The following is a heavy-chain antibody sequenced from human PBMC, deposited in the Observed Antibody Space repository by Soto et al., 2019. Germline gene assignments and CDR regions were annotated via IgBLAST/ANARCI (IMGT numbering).Heavy chain of an antibody. CDR1: GYTFTSYG. D-gene: IGHD1-7*01. V-gene: IGHV1-69*13. CDR3: ARDMGNNWNYDY. Sequence: SVKVSCKASGYTFTSYGISWVRQAPGQGLEWMGGIIPIFGTANYAQKFQGRVTITADESTSTAYMELSSLRSEDTAVYYCARDMGNNWNYDYWGQGTLVTVSS. J-gene: IGHJ4*02. CDR2: IIPIFGTA.